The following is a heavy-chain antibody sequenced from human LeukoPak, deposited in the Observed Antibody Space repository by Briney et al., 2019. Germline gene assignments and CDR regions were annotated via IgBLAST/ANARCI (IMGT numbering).Heavy chain of an antibody. CDR1: GFTFSSYS. J-gene: IGHJ5*02. Sequence: TGGSLRLSCAVSGFTFSSYSMNWVRQAPGKGLEWVSYISTSGSPIYYADSVKGRFTISRDNAKNSLYLQMNSLRAEDTAVYYCARGPTLRFLEWSNWFDPWGQGTLVTVSS. CDR2: ISTSGSPI. V-gene: IGHV3-48*01. CDR3: ARGPTLRFLEWSNWFDP. D-gene: IGHD3-3*01.